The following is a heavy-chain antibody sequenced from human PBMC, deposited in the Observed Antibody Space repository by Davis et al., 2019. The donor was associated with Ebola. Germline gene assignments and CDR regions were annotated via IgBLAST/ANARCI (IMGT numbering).Heavy chain of an antibody. Sequence: MPSETLSLTCAVSGGSISSSNWWSWVRQPPGKGLAWIGEIYHSGSTNYNPSLKSRVTISVDKSKNQFSLKLSALTAAETAVYYCARMTTEGGYYYYGMDVWGQGTTVTVSS. CDR3: ARMTTEGGYYYYGMDV. J-gene: IGHJ6*02. D-gene: IGHD4-17*01. CDR1: GGSISSSNW. CDR2: IYHSGST. V-gene: IGHV4-4*02.